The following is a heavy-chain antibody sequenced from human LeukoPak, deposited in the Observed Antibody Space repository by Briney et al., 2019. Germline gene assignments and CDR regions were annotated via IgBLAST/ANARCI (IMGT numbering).Heavy chain of an antibody. J-gene: IGHJ5*02. Sequence: SETLSLTCAVYGGSFSGYYWSWIRQPPGKGLEWIGEINHSGSTNYNPSLKSRVTISVDTSKNQFSLKLSSVTAADTAVYYCARGRYSSSSEMARWFDPWGQGTLVTVSS. CDR3: ARGRYSSSSEMARWFDP. CDR1: GGSFSGYY. V-gene: IGHV4-34*01. D-gene: IGHD6-6*01. CDR2: INHSGST.